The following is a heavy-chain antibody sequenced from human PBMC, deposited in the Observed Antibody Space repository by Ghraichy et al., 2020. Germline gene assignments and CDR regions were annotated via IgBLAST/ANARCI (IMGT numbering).Heavy chain of an antibody. CDR1: GLSDYS. CDR2: ITRSSSFK. D-gene: IGHD4-23*01. J-gene: IGHJ6*02. Sequence: GGSLRLSCVGSGLSDYSMNWVRQSPGKGLEWISYITRSSSFKSYTDSVKGRFTISRDNAQNSLYLQMNSLRDEDTAVYYCARGSSVVRFYYYDDMDVWGQGTTVTVSS. V-gene: IGHV3-48*02. CDR3: ARGSSVVRFYYYDDMDV.